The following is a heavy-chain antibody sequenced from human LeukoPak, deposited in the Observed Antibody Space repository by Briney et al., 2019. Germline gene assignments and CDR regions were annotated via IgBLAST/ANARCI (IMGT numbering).Heavy chain of an antibody. CDR2: IYYSGST. D-gene: IGHD6-13*01. V-gene: IGHV4-59*01. J-gene: IGHJ5*02. CDR1: GGSISSYY. Sequence: PSETLSLTCTVSGGSISSYYWSWIRQPPGKGLEWIGYIYYSGSTNYNPSLKSRVTISVDTSKNQSSLKLSSVTAADTAVYYCAREVAAAGFDPWGQGTLVTVSS. CDR3: AREVAAAGFDP.